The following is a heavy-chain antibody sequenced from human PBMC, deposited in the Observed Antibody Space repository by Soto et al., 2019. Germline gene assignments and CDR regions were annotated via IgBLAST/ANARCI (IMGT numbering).Heavy chain of an antibody. D-gene: IGHD3-3*01. CDR3: ATSYDFWSGYYLAGFDY. J-gene: IGHJ4*02. V-gene: IGHV3-23*01. Sequence: GGSLRLSCAASGLTFSSYGMHWVRQAPGKGLEWVSAISGSGGSTYYADSVKGRFTISRDNSKNTLYLQMNSLRAEDTAVYYCATSYDFWSGYYLAGFDYWGQGTLVTVSS. CDR2: ISGSGGST. CDR1: GLTFSSYG.